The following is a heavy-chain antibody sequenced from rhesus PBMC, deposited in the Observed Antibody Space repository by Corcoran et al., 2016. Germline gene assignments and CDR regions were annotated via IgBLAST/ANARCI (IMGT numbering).Heavy chain of an antibody. CDR2: NYGNSGHT. CDR1: GYSISSNY. CDR3: ARGQAAAGGY. D-gene: IGHD6-25*01. V-gene: IGHV4S7*01. Sequence: QVQLQESGPGLVKPSETLSLTCAVSGYSISSNYWSWIRQPPGKGLEWIGYNYGNSGHTYSNPSLKSRVPISIDTSKNQFSLKLSSVTAADTAVYYCARGQAAAGGYWGQGVLVTVSS. J-gene: IGHJ4*01.